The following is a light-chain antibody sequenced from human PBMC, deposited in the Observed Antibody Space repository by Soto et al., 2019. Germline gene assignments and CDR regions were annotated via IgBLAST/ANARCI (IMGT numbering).Light chain of an antibody. Sequence: DIQMTQSPFTLSASVGDRVTITCRASQSISRWLAWYQQKPGKAPKLLIYRASSLESGVPSRFSGSGSGTEFTLTISSLQSDDSATDDGQQYQTWTFGQGTKVEIK. CDR2: RAS. CDR1: QSISRW. J-gene: IGKJ1*01. V-gene: IGKV1-5*03. CDR3: QQYQTWT.